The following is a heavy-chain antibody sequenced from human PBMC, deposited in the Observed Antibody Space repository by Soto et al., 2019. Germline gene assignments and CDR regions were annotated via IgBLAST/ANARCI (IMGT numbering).Heavy chain of an antibody. V-gene: IGHV1-18*04. CDR2: ISTYNGNT. Sequence: QVHLVQSGVEVKKPGASVKVSCKASGYSFTTFGLSWVRQAPGQGLEWMGWISTYNGNTEYAQKFLGRVTLTTETSTTTAYMELRGLKSDDTGVYYCVRDGGYQGSGFEYWGQGTLVTVSS. CDR3: VRDGGYQGSGFEY. J-gene: IGHJ4*02. CDR1: GYSFTTFG. D-gene: IGHD3-10*01.